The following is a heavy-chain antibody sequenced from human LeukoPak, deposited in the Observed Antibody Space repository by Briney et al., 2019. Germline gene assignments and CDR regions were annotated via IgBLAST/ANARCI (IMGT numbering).Heavy chain of an antibody. D-gene: IGHD1-26*01. CDR3: ARGSIVGATKNYFDY. CDR2: IYPGDSDT. J-gene: IGHJ4*02. CDR1: GYSFTTYW. V-gene: IGHV5-51*01. Sequence: KISCKGSGYSFTTYWIAWVRQMPGKGLEWMGIIYPGDSDTRYSPSFQGQVTISVDKSITTAYLQWSSLKASDTAMYYCARGSIVGATKNYFDYWGQGTLVTVSS.